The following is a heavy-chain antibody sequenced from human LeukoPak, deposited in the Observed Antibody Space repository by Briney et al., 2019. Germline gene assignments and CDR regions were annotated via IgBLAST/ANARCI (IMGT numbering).Heavy chain of an antibody. CDR3: ARVEYYYGSGSFDSGPYYYMDV. Sequence: SETLSLTCTVSGGSISSSNYYWGWIRQPPGKGLEWIGTIYYSGTTYYNPSLKSRVTISVDTSKNQFSLRLSSVTAADTAVYYCARVEYYYGSGSFDSGPYYYMDVWGKGTTVTVSS. CDR2: IYYSGTT. J-gene: IGHJ6*03. CDR1: GGSISSSNYY. V-gene: IGHV4-39*07. D-gene: IGHD3-10*01.